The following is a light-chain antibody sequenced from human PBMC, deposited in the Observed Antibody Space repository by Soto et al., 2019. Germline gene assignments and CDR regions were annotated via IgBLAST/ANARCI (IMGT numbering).Light chain of an antibody. J-gene: IGLJ3*02. CDR3: AAWDDSLSGPV. CDR1: SSNIGSNY. Sequence: QSVLTQPPSASGTPGQRVTISCSGSSSNIGSNYVYWYQQLPGTAPKLLIYRNNQRPSVVPDRFSGSKSGTSASLAISGLRYADEADYYCAAWDDSLSGPVFGGGTKLTVL. V-gene: IGLV1-47*01. CDR2: RNN.